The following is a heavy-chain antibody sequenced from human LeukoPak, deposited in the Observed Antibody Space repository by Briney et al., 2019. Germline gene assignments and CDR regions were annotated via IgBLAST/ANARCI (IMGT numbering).Heavy chain of an antibody. CDR1: GASISSSSYY. CDR2: IYYSGST. D-gene: IGHD3-3*01. V-gene: IGHV4-39*07. J-gene: IGHJ4*02. CDR3: ASGSGYYYYFDY. Sequence: SETLSLTCTVSGASISSSSYYWGCLRQPPGKGLEWIGSIYYSGSTFYNPSLKSRVTISVDTSKNQFSLKLSSVTAADTAVYYCASGSGYYYYFDYWGQGTLVTVSS.